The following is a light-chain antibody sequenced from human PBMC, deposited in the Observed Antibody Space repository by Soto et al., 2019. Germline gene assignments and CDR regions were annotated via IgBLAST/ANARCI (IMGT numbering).Light chain of an antibody. CDR1: QSVSSGF. V-gene: IGKV3-20*01. CDR2: GSS. CDR3: QQYDSSPIT. Sequence: EIVLTQSPGILSLSPGERATLSCRASQSVSSGFLAWYQQKPGQAPRLLIYGSSTRATGIPDRFSGSGSETDFILTISSLETEDLALDYCQQYDSSPITFGKGTRLQIK. J-gene: IGKJ5*01.